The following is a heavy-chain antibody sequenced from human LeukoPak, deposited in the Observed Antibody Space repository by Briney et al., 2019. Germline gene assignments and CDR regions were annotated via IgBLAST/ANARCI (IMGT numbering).Heavy chain of an antibody. CDR3: ARGGLTGTTEDYYYMDV. CDR1: GGSFSGYY. D-gene: IGHD1-7*01. V-gene: IGHV4-34*01. J-gene: IGHJ6*03. Sequence: SETLSLTCAVYGGSFSGYYWSWIRQPPGKGLEWIGEINHSGSTNYNPSLKSRVTISVDTSKNQFSLKLSSVTAADTAVYYCARGGLTGTTEDYYYMDVWGKGTTATVSS. CDR2: INHSGST.